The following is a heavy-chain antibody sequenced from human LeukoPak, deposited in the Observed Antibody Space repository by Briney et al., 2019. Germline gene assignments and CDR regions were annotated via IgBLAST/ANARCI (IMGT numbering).Heavy chain of an antibody. D-gene: IGHD5-12*01. CDR2: IIPIFGTA. Sequence: ASVKVSCKASGGTFSSYAISWVRQAPGQGLEWMGGIIPIFGTANYAQRFQGRVTITADESTSTAYMELSSLRSEDTAVYYCATLSDIVATVTTIENYYYYGMDVWGQGTTVTVSS. CDR3: ATLSDIVATVTTIENYYYYGMDV. J-gene: IGHJ6*02. V-gene: IGHV1-69*13. CDR1: GGTFSSYA.